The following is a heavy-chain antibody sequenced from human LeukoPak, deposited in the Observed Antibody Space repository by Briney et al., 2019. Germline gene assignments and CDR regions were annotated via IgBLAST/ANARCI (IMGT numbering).Heavy chain of an antibody. V-gene: IGHV1-69*04. D-gene: IGHD6-6*01. J-gene: IGHJ6*02. CDR2: SIPILGIA. CDR1: GGTLSSYA. Sequence: GASVEVSCKASGGTLSSYAISWVRQAPGQGLEWMGRSIPILGIANYAQKFQGRVTITADKSTSTAYMELSSLRSEDTAVYYCARMARARPHYYGMDVWGQGTTVTVSS. CDR3: ARMARARPHYYGMDV.